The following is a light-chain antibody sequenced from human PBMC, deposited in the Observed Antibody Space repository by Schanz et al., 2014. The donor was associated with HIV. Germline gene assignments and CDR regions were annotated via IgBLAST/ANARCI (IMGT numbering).Light chain of an antibody. J-gene: IGLJ1*01. CDR3: CSYTTNSTYV. V-gene: IGLV2-8*01. CDR1: SSDVGGYNY. Sequence: QSALTQPPSASGSPGQSVTISCTGTSSDVGGYNYVSWYQQHPGKAPKIMIYEVTKRPSGVPDRFSGPKSGNTASLTISGHQAEDEADYYCCSYTTNSTYVLGAGTKLSVL. CDR2: EVT.